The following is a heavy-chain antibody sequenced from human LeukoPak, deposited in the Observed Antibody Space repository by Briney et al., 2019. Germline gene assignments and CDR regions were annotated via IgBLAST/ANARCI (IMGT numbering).Heavy chain of an antibody. CDR1: GFTFSSYS. V-gene: IGHV3-21*01. CDR2: ISSSSSYI. Sequence: KSGGSVRLSCAASGFTFSSYSMNWVRQAPGKGLEWVSSISSSSSYIYYADSVKGRFTISRDTAKNTLYLEMNSLRAEDTAVYHCARDRYCTTTRCSDYWGQGTLVTVSS. CDR3: ARDRYCTTTRCSDY. D-gene: IGHD2-2*01. J-gene: IGHJ4*02.